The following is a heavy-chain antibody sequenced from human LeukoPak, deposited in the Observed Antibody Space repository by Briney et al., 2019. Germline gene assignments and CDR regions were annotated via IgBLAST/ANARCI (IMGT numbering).Heavy chain of an antibody. J-gene: IGHJ4*02. V-gene: IGHV3-23*01. CDR3: AKGHYYGSGSLDY. D-gene: IGHD3-10*01. CDR1: GFTFSSYG. CDR2: IGGRDGST. Sequence: GGSLRLSCAASGFTFSSYGMSWVRQAPGKGLEWVSAIGGRDGSTYYADSVKGRFTISRDNSKNTLYVQMNSLRAEDTAVYYCAKGHYYGSGSLDYWGQGTLVTVSP.